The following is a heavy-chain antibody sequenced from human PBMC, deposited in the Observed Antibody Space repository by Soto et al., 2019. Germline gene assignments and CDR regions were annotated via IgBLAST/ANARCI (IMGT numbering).Heavy chain of an antibody. CDR3: ARASGYVSGWYHDY. CDR1: GGTFSSDA. J-gene: IGHJ4*02. Sequence: SVKVSCKTSGGTFSSDAVSWVRQAPGQGLEWMGGLIPVLGTTHYAQNFQGRVTVTADESTNTVYMELRSLTSDDTAVYYCARASGYVSGWYHDYWGQGTRVTVSS. D-gene: IGHD6-19*01. V-gene: IGHV1-69*13. CDR2: LIPVLGTT.